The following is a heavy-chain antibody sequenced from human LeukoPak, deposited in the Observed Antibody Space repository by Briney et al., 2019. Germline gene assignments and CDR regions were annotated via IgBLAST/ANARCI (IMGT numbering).Heavy chain of an antibody. D-gene: IGHD3-22*01. J-gene: IGHJ4*02. CDR3: ARDLGENYYDSSGYYELDY. Sequence: QSGGSLRLSCAASGFTFSSYAMHWVRQAPGKGLEWVAVISYDGSNKYYADSVKGRFTISRDNSKNTLYLQMNSLRAEDTAVYYCARDLGENYYDSSGYYELDYWGQGTLVTVSS. V-gene: IGHV3-30-3*01. CDR2: ISYDGSNK. CDR1: GFTFSSYA.